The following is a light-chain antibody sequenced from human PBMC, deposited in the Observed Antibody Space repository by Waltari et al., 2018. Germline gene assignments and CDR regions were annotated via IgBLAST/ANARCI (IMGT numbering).Light chain of an antibody. CDR3: AAWDDSLNGHYV. CDR1: SSNIGSNT. J-gene: IGLJ1*01. V-gene: IGLV1-44*01. Sequence: QSVLTQPPSASGTPGPRVTISCSGRSSNIGSNTVTWYQQLPGTAPKRLIYSNNQRPSGVPDRFSGSKSGTSASLAISGLQSEDEADYYCAAWDDSLNGHYVFGTGTKVTVL. CDR2: SNN.